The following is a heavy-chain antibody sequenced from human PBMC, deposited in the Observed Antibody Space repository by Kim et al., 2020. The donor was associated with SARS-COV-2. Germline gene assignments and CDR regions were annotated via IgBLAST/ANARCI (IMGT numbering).Heavy chain of an antibody. CDR2: IKPDGSEK. Sequence: GGSLRLSCVTSGFTFNNYGINWVRQAPGKRLEWVAYIKPDGSEKNYLDSVKGRFTISRDYAKKSVFLQMNTLRVEDTAVYYCARAMDDWGQGTTVSVSS. V-gene: IGHV3-7*03. CDR3: ARAMDD. CDR1: GFTFNNYG. J-gene: IGHJ6*02.